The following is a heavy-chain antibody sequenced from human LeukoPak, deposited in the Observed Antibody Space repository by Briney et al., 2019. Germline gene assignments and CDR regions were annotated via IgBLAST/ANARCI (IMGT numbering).Heavy chain of an antibody. CDR2: ISSSGSTI. CDR3: ARAGFLITFGGVIS. V-gene: IGHV3-11*04. D-gene: IGHD3-16*02. Sequence: NPGGSLRLSCAASGFTFSDYYMSWIRQAPGKGLEWVSSISSSGSTIYYADSVKGRFTISRDNAKNSLYLQMNSLRAEDTAIYYCARAGFLITFGGVISWGQGTLVTVSS. CDR1: GFTFSDYY. J-gene: IGHJ5*02.